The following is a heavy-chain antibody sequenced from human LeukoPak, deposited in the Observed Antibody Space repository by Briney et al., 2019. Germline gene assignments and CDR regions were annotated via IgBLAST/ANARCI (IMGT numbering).Heavy chain of an antibody. D-gene: IGHD4-17*01. J-gene: IGHJ4*02. Sequence: PGGSLRLSCAASGFTFSSYSMNWVRQAPGKGLEWVSYISSSSSMIYYADSVKGRFTISRDNAKNSLYLQMKSLRDEDTAIYYCARDYGDLPARVPYFDYWGQGTLVTFSS. CDR1: GFTFSSYS. V-gene: IGHV3-48*02. CDR2: ISSSSSMI. CDR3: ARDYGDLPARVPYFDY.